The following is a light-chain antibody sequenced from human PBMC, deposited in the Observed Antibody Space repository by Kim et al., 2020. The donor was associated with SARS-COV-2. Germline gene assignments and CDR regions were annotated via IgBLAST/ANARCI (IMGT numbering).Light chain of an antibody. CDR1: QRLVHSDGNTY. CDR2: KVS. V-gene: IGKV2-30*02. J-gene: IGKJ5*01. Sequence: DVVMTQSPLSLPVTLGQPASISCKSSQRLVHSDGNTYLNWFQQRPGQSPRRLIYKVSNRDSGVPDRFSGSGSGTDFTLKISRVEAEDVGVYYCMQGIHPITFGQGTRLEIK. CDR3: MQGIHPIT.